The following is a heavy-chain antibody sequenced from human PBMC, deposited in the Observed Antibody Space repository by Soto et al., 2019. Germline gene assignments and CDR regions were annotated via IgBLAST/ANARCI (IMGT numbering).Heavy chain of an antibody. Sequence: GASVKVSCKASGYTFTSYARHWVRQAPGQRLEWMGWINAGNGNTKYSQKFQGRVTITRDTSASTAYMELSSLRSEDTAVYYCAMDGLYCGGDCYFDYWGQGTLVTVSS. J-gene: IGHJ4*02. CDR2: INAGNGNT. D-gene: IGHD2-21*02. V-gene: IGHV1-3*01. CDR1: GYTFTSYA. CDR3: AMDGLYCGGDCYFDY.